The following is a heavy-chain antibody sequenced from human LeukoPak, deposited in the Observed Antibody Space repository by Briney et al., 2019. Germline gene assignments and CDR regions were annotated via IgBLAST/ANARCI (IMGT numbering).Heavy chain of an antibody. V-gene: IGHV3-30*02. Sequence: GGSLRLSRAASGFTFSSYGMHWVRQAPGKGLEWVAFIRYDGSNKYYADSVKGRFTISRDNSKNTLYLQMNSLRAEDTAVYYCAKDQGSSWFYYFDYWGQGTLVTVSS. CDR2: IRYDGSNK. CDR3: AKDQGSSWFYYFDY. J-gene: IGHJ4*02. CDR1: GFTFSSYG. D-gene: IGHD6-13*01.